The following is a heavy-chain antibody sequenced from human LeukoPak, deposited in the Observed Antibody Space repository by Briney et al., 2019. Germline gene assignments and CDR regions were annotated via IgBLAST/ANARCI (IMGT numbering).Heavy chain of an antibody. CDR3: ARVGDGYNYAFDI. D-gene: IGHD5-24*01. CDR1: GGSISSYY. Sequence: PSETLSLTCTVSGGSISSYYWSWIRQPPGKGLEWIGYIYYTGSTNYNPSLKSRVTISVDTSKNQFSLKLSSVTAADTAVYYCARVGDGYNYAFDIWGQGTMVTVSS. CDR2: IYYTGST. J-gene: IGHJ3*02. V-gene: IGHV4-59*12.